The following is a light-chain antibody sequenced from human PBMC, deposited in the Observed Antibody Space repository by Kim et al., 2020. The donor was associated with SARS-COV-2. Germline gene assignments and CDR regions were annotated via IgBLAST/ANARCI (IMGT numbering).Light chain of an antibody. J-gene: IGKJ4*01. CDR3: QQYNSYPHT. CDR2: DAS. Sequence: ASVGDRVTSTCLATHVIKNYLAWFHQRPGKAPTRLIYDASSLQGAVPSRFSGSGFGTDFTLTISSLQPEDFATYYCQQYNSYPHTFGGGTKVDIK. V-gene: IGKV1-16*01. CDR1: HVIKNY.